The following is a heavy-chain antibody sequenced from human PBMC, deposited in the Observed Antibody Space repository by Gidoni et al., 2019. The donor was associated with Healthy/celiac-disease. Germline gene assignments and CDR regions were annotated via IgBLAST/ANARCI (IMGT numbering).Heavy chain of an antibody. CDR3: AKKGERAVEWLVPDYFDY. J-gene: IGHJ4*02. CDR1: GFTFSSYP. CDR2: ISGSGGST. V-gene: IGHV3-23*04. Sequence: EVQLVESGGGLVQPGGSLRLSCAASGFTFSSYPMSWVRQAPGKGLEWVSAISGSGGSTYYADSVKGRFTISRDNSKNTLYLQMNSLRAEDTAVYYCAKKGERAVEWLVPDYFDYWGQGTLVTVSS. D-gene: IGHD6-19*01.